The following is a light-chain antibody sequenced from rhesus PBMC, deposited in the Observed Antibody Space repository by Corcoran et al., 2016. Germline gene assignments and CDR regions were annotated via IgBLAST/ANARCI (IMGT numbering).Light chain of an antibody. J-gene: IGKJ4*01. CDR1: QVISNY. CDR2: SAS. Sequence: DIQMTQSPSSLSASVGDTVTITCRASQVISNYLAWYKQKPGKAPKPLIYSASNLASGVPSRFSGSGSVTDFTLTISSLQPEDFAIYYCQQHNSYPLTFGGGTKVEIK. V-gene: IGKV1S14*01. CDR3: QQHNSYPLT.